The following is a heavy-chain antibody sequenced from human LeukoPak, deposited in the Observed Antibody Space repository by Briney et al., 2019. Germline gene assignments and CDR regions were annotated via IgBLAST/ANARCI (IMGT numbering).Heavy chain of an antibody. Sequence: GGSLRLSCAASGFTFSDYSMNWVRQAPGKGLEWVASVNTVSSYIYYADSMRGRFTISRDNAKNSLFLQMNSLRAEDTAVYYCARLRRNSDRSDFFYYYDHWGKGTLVTVSS. D-gene: IGHD3-22*01. CDR1: GFTFSDYS. J-gene: IGHJ4*02. V-gene: IGHV3-21*01. CDR3: ARLRRNSDRSDFFYYYDH. CDR2: VNTVSSYI.